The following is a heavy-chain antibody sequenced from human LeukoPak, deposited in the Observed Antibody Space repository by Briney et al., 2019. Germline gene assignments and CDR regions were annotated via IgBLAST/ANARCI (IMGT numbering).Heavy chain of an antibody. J-gene: IGHJ3*02. D-gene: IGHD3-22*01. CDR3: ARFDSSGYYYLDAFDI. Sequence: PSETLSLTCSGSGASVSSGRYEPSWIRQPPGKGLEWIGYIYYSGSTNYNPSLKSRVTISVDTSKNQFSLKLSSVTAADTAVYYCARFDSSGYYYLDAFDIWGQGTMVTVSS. CDR1: GASVSSGRYE. CDR2: IYYSGST. V-gene: IGHV4-61*01.